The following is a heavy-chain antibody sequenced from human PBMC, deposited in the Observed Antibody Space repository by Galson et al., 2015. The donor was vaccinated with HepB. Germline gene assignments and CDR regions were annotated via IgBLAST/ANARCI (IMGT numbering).Heavy chain of an antibody. Sequence: SLRLSCAASGFTFSTCAMTWVRQAPGKGLEWVSTISGNGGRTYYADSVKGRFTISRDNSKDTLYLHMNILRAEDTAVYYCAKDQIWEFPHFLHYWVQGTLVTVTS. CDR3: AKDQIWEFPHFLHY. J-gene: IGHJ4*02. D-gene: IGHD5-18*01. CDR1: GFTFSTCA. CDR2: ISGNGGRT. V-gene: IGHV3-23*01.